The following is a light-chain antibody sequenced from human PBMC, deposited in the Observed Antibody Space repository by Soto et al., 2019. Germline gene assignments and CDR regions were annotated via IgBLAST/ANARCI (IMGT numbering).Light chain of an antibody. CDR3: QQYGSSPPQT. CDR1: QSVSSNY. Sequence: EIVLTQSPGTLSLSPGERATLSCRASQSVSSNYLAWYQQKPGQAPRLLIYGASSRATGIPDRFSGSGSGTDFTLTISRLEPEDFAVYYCQQYGSSPPQTFGQGTRLEIK. CDR2: GAS. V-gene: IGKV3-20*01. J-gene: IGKJ5*01.